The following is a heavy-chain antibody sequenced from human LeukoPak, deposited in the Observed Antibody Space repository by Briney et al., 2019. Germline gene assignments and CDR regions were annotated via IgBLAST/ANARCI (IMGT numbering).Heavy chain of an antibody. V-gene: IGHV1-18*04. CDR2: ISAYNGDT. CDR1: GYTFNIYG. CDR3: ARDPSNTSGWYIYFDY. J-gene: IGHJ4*02. D-gene: IGHD6-19*01. Sequence: GASVKVPCKASGYTFNIYGTSWARQAPGQGLEWMGWISAYNGDTHYAQRFQGRVTLTIDTSTSTAYMELTNLRSDDTAIYYCARDPSNTSGWYIYFDYWGQGTLVTVSS.